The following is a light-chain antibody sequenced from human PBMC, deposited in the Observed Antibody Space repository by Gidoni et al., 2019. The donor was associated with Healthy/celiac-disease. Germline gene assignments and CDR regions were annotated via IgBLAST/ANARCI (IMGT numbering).Light chain of an antibody. Sequence: IVLTQSPATLSLSPGERATLSCGASQSGSSSYLAWYQQKPGLAPRLLIYDASSRATGIPDRFSGSGSGTDFTLTISRLEPEDFAVYYCQQYGSSPQAFGQGTRLEIK. V-gene: IGKV3D-20*01. J-gene: IGKJ5*01. CDR2: DAS. CDR1: QSGSSSY. CDR3: QQYGSSPQA.